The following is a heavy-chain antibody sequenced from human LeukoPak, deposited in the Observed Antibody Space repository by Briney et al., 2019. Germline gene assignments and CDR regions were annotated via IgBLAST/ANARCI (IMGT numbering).Heavy chain of an antibody. CDR1: GYTFTGYY. Sequence: ASAKVSCKASGYTFTGYYMHWVRQAPGQGLEWMGWINPNSGGTNYAQKFQGRVTMTRDTSISTAYMELSRLGSDDTAVYYCARNLLRGYSGYDPEDYWGQGTLVTVSS. V-gene: IGHV1-2*02. D-gene: IGHD5-12*01. J-gene: IGHJ4*02. CDR2: INPNSGGT. CDR3: ARNLLRGYSGYDPEDY.